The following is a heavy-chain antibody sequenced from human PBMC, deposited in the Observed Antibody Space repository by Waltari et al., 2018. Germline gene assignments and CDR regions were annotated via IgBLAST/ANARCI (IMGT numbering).Heavy chain of an antibody. D-gene: IGHD2-2*01. CDR3: ARVAQPADSYYYYMDV. CDR1: GYSIISGYY. Sequence: QVQLQESGPGLVKPSETLSLTCTVSGYSIISGYYWGWIRQPPGKGLEWIGTIDHSGSTYYNPSLKSRVTTSVDTSKNQFSLRLSSVTAADTAVYYCARVAQPADSYYYYMDVWGKGTTVTISS. J-gene: IGHJ6*03. V-gene: IGHV4-38-2*02. CDR2: IDHSGST.